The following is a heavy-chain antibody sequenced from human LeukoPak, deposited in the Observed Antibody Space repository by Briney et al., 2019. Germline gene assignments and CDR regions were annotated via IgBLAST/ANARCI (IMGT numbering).Heavy chain of an antibody. J-gene: IGHJ4*02. D-gene: IGHD2-21*01. CDR2: TNPSSGKT. CDR3: AKEVAYHFDH. V-gene: IGHV1-18*01. CDR1: GYNFANSG. Sequence: ASVKVSCKASGYNFANSGISWVRQAPGQGLEWVGWTNPSSGKTEYDQKFWGRVSLTTDTSTRTAFLELRRLRSDDTAIYYCAKEVAYHFDHWGQGTLVSVSS.